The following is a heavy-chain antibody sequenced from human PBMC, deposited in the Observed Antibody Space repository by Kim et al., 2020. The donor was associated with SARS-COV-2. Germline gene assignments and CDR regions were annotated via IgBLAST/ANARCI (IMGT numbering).Heavy chain of an antibody. V-gene: IGHV3-7*01. CDR3: ARDKAVGSGWSDS. D-gene: IGHD6-19*01. J-gene: IGHJ5*01. Sequence: NYVACVRGRITVPRDNVKHSMYLQMNSLRAEDTAIYYCARDKAVGSGWSDSWGQGTLVTVSS.